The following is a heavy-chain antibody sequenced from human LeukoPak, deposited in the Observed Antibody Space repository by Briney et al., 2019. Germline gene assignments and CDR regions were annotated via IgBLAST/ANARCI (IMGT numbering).Heavy chain of an antibody. CDR1: GYTLTELS. D-gene: IGHD2-2*01. CDR2: FDPEDGET. V-gene: IGHV1-24*01. J-gene: IGHJ4*02. CDR3: ARDRRDYCSSTSCYASDY. Sequence: ASVKVSCKVSGYTLTELSMHWVRQAPGKGLEWMGGFDPEDGETIYAQKFQGRVTITADESTSTAYMELSRLRCEDTAVYYCARDRRDYCSSTSCYASDYWGQGTLVTVSS.